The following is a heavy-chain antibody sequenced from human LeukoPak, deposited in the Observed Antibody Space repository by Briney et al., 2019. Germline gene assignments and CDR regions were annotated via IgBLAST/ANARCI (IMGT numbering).Heavy chain of an antibody. CDR3: AREPHYYDSSGYYRFDY. J-gene: IGHJ4*02. D-gene: IGHD3-22*01. CDR2: IYYSGST. CDR1: GGSISTYY. Sequence: SETLSLTCTVSGGSISTYYWSWIRQPPGKGLEWIGYIYYSGSTNYNPSLKSRVTISVDTSKNQFSLKLSSVTAADTAVYYCAREPHYYDSSGYYRFDYWGQGTLVTVSS. V-gene: IGHV4-59*01.